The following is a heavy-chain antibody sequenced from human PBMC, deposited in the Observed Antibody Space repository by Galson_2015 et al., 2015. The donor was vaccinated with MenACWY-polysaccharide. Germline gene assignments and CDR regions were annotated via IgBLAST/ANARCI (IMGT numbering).Heavy chain of an antibody. CDR1: GFTFSSYA. CDR3: ARDYCGRASCSGMDV. D-gene: IGHD2-21*01. CDR2: ISYDATNK. V-gene: IGHV3-30-3*01. J-gene: IGHJ6*02. Sequence: SLRLSCAASGFTFSSYAIHWVRQASGKGLEWVAVISYDATNKYYRDSVKGRVTLSRDNSKNTVFLEMNSLRAEDTGVYYCARDYCGRASCSGMDVWGQGTTVTVS.